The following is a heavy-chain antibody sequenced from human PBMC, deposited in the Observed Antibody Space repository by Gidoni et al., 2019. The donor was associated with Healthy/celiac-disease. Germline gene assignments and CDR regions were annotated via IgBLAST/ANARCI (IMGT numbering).Heavy chain of an antibody. CDR1: GFTFSRYA. Sequence: EVQLVESGGGLVQPGGSLRLSCAASGFTFSRYAMSWVRQAPGKGLEWVSAISGSGGSTYYADSVKGRFTISRDNSKNTLYLQMNSLRAEDTAVYYCAKEQEWELFPTGDFDYWGQGTLVTVSS. CDR3: AKEQEWELFPTGDFDY. J-gene: IGHJ4*02. CDR2: ISGSGGST. D-gene: IGHD1-26*01. V-gene: IGHV3-23*04.